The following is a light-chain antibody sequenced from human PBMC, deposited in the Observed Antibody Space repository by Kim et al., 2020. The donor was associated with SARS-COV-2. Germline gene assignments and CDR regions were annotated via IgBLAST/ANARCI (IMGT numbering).Light chain of an antibody. CDR1: NIVSKS. J-gene: IGLJ2*01. V-gene: IGLV3-21*01. Sequence: APGKTDRITCGGNNIVSKSVHWYQQKTGQAPVLVIYYDSDRPSGIPERFSGSNSGNTATLTISRVEAGDEADYYCQVWDSSSDHVVFGGGTQLTVL. CDR3: QVWDSSSDHVV. CDR2: YDS.